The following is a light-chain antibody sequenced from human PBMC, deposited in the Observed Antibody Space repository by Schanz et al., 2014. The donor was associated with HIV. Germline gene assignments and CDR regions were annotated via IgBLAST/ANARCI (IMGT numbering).Light chain of an antibody. CDR2: DAS. J-gene: IGKJ1*01. V-gene: IGKV3-20*01. CDR3: QQYGVSPPWT. Sequence: EIVLTQSPATLSLSPGERATLSCRASQSVSSYLAWYQQKPGQAPRLLIYDASNRATGIPDRFSGSGSGTDFTLTISGLEPEDFAVYYCQQYGVSPPWTFGQGTKVEIK. CDR1: QSVSSY.